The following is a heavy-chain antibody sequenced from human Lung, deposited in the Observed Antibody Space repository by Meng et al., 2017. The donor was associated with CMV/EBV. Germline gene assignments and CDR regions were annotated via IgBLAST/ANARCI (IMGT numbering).Heavy chain of an antibody. CDR1: GDSISSHY. V-gene: IGHV4-59*11. J-gene: IGHJ6*02. CDR2: IHYSGSS. CDR3: ARGRTPAYYDSNGDKYD. Sequence: SETXSLTCTVSGDSISSHYWSWIRLPPGKGLEWIGYIHYSGSSSYNPSLKRRVTMSLDTSKNEVSLKLRSVTAADTAVYYCARGRTPAYYDSNGDKYDWGQGXTVTVSS. D-gene: IGHD3-22*01.